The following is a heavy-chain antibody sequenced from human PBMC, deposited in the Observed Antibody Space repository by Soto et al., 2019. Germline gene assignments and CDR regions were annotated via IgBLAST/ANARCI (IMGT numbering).Heavy chain of an antibody. D-gene: IGHD3-3*01. V-gene: IGHV4-39*01. J-gene: IGHJ4*01. CDR3: FLLMSRARASSEFD. CDR1: GGAISSSNFY. Sequence: SAILSLTCTVSGGAISSSNFYWAWIRQRPGKGLEWIGSINYSGITYYNPSLRSRLTISVDTSKTQFSLKLSSVTAADTAVYNFFLLMSRARASSEFD. CDR2: INYSGIT.